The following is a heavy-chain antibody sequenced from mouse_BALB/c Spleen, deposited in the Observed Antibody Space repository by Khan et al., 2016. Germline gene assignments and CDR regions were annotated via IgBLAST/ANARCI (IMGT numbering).Heavy chain of an antibody. V-gene: IGHV5-17*02. CDR2: ITSGSSAI. J-gene: IGHJ2*01. CDR3: GRGDY. CDR1: GFTFSSFG. Sequence: EVELVESGGGLVQPGGSRKLSCAATGFTFSSFGMHWVRQAPEKGLEWVAFITSGSSAIYYADTVKGRFTISRDHHKHTLFLQMTSLRSEDTAMYYGGRGDYGGQGTTLTVSS.